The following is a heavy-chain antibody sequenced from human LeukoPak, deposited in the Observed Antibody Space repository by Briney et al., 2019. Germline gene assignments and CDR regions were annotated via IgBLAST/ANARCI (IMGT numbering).Heavy chain of an antibody. J-gene: IGHJ4*02. D-gene: IGHD1-26*01. CDR3: ASEGVVGPVAHFDY. V-gene: IGHV3-21*01. CDR1: GFTFSNYA. Sequence: GESLRLSCAVSGFTFSNYAMNWIRQAPGKGLEWVSSIDVGSYTYYVGSVKGRFTISRDNAKNLLYLQMNSPRVEDTAVYYCASEGVVGPVAHFDYWGQGALVTVSS. CDR2: IDVGSYT.